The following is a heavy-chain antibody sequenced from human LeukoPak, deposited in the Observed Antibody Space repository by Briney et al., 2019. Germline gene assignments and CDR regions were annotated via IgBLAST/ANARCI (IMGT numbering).Heavy chain of an antibody. CDR2: ISGSGGST. D-gene: IGHD3-10*01. CDR3: AKHFYGSGSHYYFDY. CDR1: GFTFSSYS. Sequence: GGSLRLSCAASGFTFSSYSMNWVRQAPGKGLEWVSAISGSGGSTYYAASVKGRFTISRDNSKNTLYLQMNSLRAEDTAVYYCAKHFYGSGSHYYFDYWGQGTLVTVSS. V-gene: IGHV3-23*01. J-gene: IGHJ4*02.